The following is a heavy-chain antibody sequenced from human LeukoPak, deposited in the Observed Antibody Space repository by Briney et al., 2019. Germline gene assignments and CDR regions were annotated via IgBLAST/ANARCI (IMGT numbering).Heavy chain of an antibody. J-gene: IGHJ5*02. CDR2: ISYDGSNK. CDR1: GFTFSSYG. CDR3: AKVPGWRQSGWFDP. V-gene: IGHV3-30*18. Sequence: SGGSLRLSCAASGFTFSSYGMHWVRQAPGKGLEWVAVISYDGSNKYYADSVKGRFTISRDNSKNTLYLQMNSLRAEDTAVYYCAKVPGWRQSGWFDPWGQGTLVTVSS. D-gene: IGHD5-24*01.